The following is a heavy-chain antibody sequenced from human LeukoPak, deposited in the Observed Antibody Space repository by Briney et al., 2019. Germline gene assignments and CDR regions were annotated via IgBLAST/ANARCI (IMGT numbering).Heavy chain of an antibody. CDR2: IYYSVST. J-gene: IGHJ4*02. V-gene: IGHV4-39*01. Sequence: PSETLSLTCTVSGGSISTSSYYWGWIRQPPGKGLEWIGSIYYSVSTYYNPSLKSRVTISVDTSKNQFSLKLSSVTAADTAVYYCARGKRGYSSSWYDYWGQGTLVTVS. D-gene: IGHD6-13*01. CDR1: GGSISTSSYY. CDR3: ARGKRGYSSSWYDY.